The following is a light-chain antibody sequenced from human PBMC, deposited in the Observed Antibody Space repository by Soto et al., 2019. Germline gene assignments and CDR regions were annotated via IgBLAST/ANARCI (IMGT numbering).Light chain of an antibody. Sequence: EIVLTQSPGTLSLSPGERATLSCRASQSVSSGYLAWYQHKPGQAPRLLIYGASSRATGIPDRFSGSGSGTYFILTISRLEPEDFAVFYCQQYGPSLWTFGQGTKVEIK. CDR1: QSVSSGY. CDR2: GAS. V-gene: IGKV3-20*01. CDR3: QQYGPSLWT. J-gene: IGKJ1*01.